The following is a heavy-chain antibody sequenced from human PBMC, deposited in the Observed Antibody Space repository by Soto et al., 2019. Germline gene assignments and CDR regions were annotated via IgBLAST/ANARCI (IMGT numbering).Heavy chain of an antibody. V-gene: IGHV4-59*12. CDR2: IYFSGGT. J-gene: IGHJ4*02. CDR3: ARESRSWYGSIWDY. Sequence: QVQLQESGPGLVKPSETLSLTCTVSGGSISSYYWSWIRQPPGKGLEWIGYIYFSGGTNYNPSLKSRVTISVDTPKNQFSLKLSSVTAADTAVYYCARESRSWYGSIWDYWGQGTLVTVSS. CDR1: GGSISSYY. D-gene: IGHD6-13*01.